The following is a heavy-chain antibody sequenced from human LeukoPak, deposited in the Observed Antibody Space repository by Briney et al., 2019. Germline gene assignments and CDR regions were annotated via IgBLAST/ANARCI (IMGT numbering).Heavy chain of an antibody. J-gene: IGHJ6*03. D-gene: IGHD5-18*01. CDR2: INHSGST. Sequence: SETLSLTCAVYGGSFSGYYWRWIPHPPGKGLECIGEINHSGSTNYNPSIKSRGTISVDTSKNQVSMKLSSVTAADTAVYYCARLRRGYSYGSSTYYYMDVWGKGTTVTVSS. CDR1: GGSFSGYY. CDR3: ARLRRGYSYGSSTYYYMDV. V-gene: IGHV4-34*01.